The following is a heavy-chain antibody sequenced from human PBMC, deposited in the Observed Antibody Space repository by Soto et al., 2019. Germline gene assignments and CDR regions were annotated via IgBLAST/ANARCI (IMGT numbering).Heavy chain of an antibody. CDR2: IYYSGST. Sequence: PSETLSLTCTVSGDSISSGGYYWSWIRQHPGKGLEWIGYIYYSGSTYYNPSLKSRVTISVDTSKNQFSLKLSSVTAADTAVYYCARADYDSSGYYWDYFDYWGQGTLVTGSS. D-gene: IGHD3-22*01. CDR3: ARADYDSSGYYWDYFDY. CDR1: GDSISSGGYY. V-gene: IGHV4-31*02. J-gene: IGHJ4*02.